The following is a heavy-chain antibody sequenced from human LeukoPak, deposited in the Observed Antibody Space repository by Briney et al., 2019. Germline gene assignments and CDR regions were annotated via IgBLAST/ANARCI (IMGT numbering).Heavy chain of an antibody. D-gene: IGHD3-22*01. J-gene: IGHJ4*01. CDR1: AFTFSRYA. CDR2: ISGSGDNT. CDR3: AKGDYYDSSGPSFDY. Sequence: GGSLRLSCTASAFTFSRYAMSWVRQAPGKGLEWVSAISGSGDNTYYADSVKGRFTISRDNSKNTLYLQMNSLGAEDTAVYYCAKGDYYDSSGPSFDYWGHGTLVTVSS. V-gene: IGHV3-23*01.